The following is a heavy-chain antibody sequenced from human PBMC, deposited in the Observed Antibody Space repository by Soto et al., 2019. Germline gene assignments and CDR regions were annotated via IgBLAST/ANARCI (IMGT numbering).Heavy chain of an antibody. CDR3: AKNWNWGSLVH. V-gene: IGHV4-39*01. D-gene: IGHD7-27*01. J-gene: IGHJ4*02. CDR1: GGSISSYY. CDR2: IYYSGST. Sequence: TSETLSLTCTVSGGSISSYYWGWIRQPPGKGLEWIGSIYYSGSTYYNPSLKSRVTISVDTSKNQFSLKLSSVTAADTAVYYCAKNWNWGSLVHWGQGTLVTVSS.